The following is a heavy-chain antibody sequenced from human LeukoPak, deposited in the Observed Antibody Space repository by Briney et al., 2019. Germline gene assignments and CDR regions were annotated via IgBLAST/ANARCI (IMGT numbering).Heavy chain of an antibody. D-gene: IGHD3-22*01. CDR1: GFTFGSYG. CDR3: AILHGYYDGSGYWVQ. V-gene: IGHV3-23*01. J-gene: IGHJ1*01. CDR2: ITPNADRT. Sequence: GGSLRLSCAASGFTFGSYGMSWIRQAPGKGLEWVSFITPNADRTSYADSVEGRFTISRDNPRNTLYMQMNSLRDEDTALYYCAILHGYYDGSGYWVQWGQGTLVTVSS.